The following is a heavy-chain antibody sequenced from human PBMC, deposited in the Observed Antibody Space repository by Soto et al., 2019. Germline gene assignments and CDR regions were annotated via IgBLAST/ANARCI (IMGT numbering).Heavy chain of an antibody. V-gene: IGHV1-2*02. D-gene: IGHD6-19*01. Sequence: ASVKVSCKXSGYTFSGFYMHWVRQAPGQGPEWMGWISPNSGGTKSAEKFQGRVTMTRDTSISTAYMELSRLTSDDTAVYYCASAAVTGTAGLDFWGQGTQVTVSS. J-gene: IGHJ4*02. CDR2: ISPNSGGT. CDR1: GYTFSGFY. CDR3: ASAAVTGTAGLDF.